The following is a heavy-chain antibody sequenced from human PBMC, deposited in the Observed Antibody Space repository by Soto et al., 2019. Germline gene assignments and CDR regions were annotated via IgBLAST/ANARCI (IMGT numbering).Heavy chain of an antibody. CDR2: IYYSGST. D-gene: IGHD3-10*01. Sequence: SETLSLTCTFSGGSISSGGYYLSWIRQHPGKGLEWIGYIYYSGSTYYNPSLKSRVTISVDTSKNQFSLKLSSVTAADTAVYYCARVGVYGSGSPYGVPDYYYYYMDVWGKGTTVTVSS. J-gene: IGHJ6*03. V-gene: IGHV4-31*03. CDR1: GGSISSGGYY. CDR3: ARVGVYGSGSPYGVPDYYYYYMDV.